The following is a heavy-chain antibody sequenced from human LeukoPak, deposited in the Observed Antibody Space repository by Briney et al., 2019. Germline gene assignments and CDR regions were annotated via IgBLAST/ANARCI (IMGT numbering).Heavy chain of an antibody. Sequence: SETLSLTCTVSGGSISTYYWSWIRQPAGKGLEWIGRIYTSGSTNYNSSLKSRVTMAVDTSKNQFSLKLSSVTASDTAVYYCARHQWVPAFDIWGQGTMVTVSS. CDR2: IYTSGST. D-gene: IGHD1-26*01. CDR1: GGSISTYY. V-gene: IGHV4-4*07. CDR3: ARHQWVPAFDI. J-gene: IGHJ3*02.